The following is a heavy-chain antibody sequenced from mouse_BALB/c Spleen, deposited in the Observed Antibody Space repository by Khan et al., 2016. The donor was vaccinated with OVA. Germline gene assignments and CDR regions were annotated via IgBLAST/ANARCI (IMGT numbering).Heavy chain of an antibody. J-gene: IGHJ2*01. CDR3: ARGGITTGYFDY. D-gene: IGHD1-1*01. V-gene: IGHV1-87*01. Sequence: VQLQQSGAELARPGTSVKLSCKASGYTFTSYWMQWVKQRPGQGLEWIGSIYHGDGDTGYAQKFKDKATLTADKSSSTAYMQLNSLASEGSAVYYCARGGITTGYFDYWGQGTTLTVSS. CDR2: IYHGDGDT. CDR1: GYTFTSYW.